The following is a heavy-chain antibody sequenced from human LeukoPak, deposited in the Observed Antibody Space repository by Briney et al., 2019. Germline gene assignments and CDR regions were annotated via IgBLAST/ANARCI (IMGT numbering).Heavy chain of an antibody. CDR1: GFTFSSYA. CDR3: ARALADSPTYYDFWSGYSTTDY. D-gene: IGHD3-3*01. CDR2: ISYDGSNK. Sequence: GGSLRLSCAASGFTFSSYAMHWVRQAPGKGLEWVAVISYDGSNKHYGDSVKGRFTTSRDNSENTLYLQMNSLRGEDTAVYYCARALADSPTYYDFWSGYSTTDYWGQGTLVTVSS. V-gene: IGHV3-30-3*01. J-gene: IGHJ4*02.